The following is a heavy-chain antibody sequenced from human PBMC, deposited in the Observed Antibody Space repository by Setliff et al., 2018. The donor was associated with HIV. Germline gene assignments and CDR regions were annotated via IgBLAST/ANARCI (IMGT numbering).Heavy chain of an antibody. D-gene: IGHD3-9*01. CDR1: GGSISGSYY. CDR3: SKILNLYNYMDA. CDR2: TYFRGGT. Sequence: PSETLSLTCAVSGGSISGSYYWAWIRQPPGKGLEWIGSTYFRGGTYNNPSLENRFSISVDTSKNQFSLKLSSVTAADTAVYYCSKILNLYNYMDAWGKGTSVTVSS. J-gene: IGHJ6*03. V-gene: IGHV4-39*07.